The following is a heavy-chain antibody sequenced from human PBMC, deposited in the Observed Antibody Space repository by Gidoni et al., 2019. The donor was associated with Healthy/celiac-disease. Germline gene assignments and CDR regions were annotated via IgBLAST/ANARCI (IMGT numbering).Heavy chain of an antibody. D-gene: IGHD1-26*01. CDR3: ARDAQSGSFLNWFDP. V-gene: IGHV4-59*01. CDR2: IYYSGST. J-gene: IGHJ5*02. Sequence: QVQLQESVPGLVKPSETLSLTCTVSGGSISSYYWSWIRQPPGKGLEWIGYIYYSGSTNSNPSLKSRVTISVDTSKNQFSLKLSSVTAADTAVYYCARDAQSGSFLNWFDPWGQGTLVTVSS. CDR1: GGSISSYY.